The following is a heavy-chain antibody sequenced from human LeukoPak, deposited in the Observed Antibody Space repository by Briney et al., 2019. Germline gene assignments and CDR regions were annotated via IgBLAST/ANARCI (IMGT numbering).Heavy chain of an antibody. CDR1: GGTFSRYA. CDR2: LIPIFGTA. Sequence: ASVKVSCKASGGTFSRYAISWVRQAPAQGLEWMGGLIPIFGTANYAQKFQGRVTIIADESTSTAYMELSSMRSEDTAVYYCARSPSYCSGGSCYSDHFDYWGQGTLVTVSS. CDR3: ARSPSYCSGGSCYSDHFDY. J-gene: IGHJ4*02. V-gene: IGHV1-69*13. D-gene: IGHD2-15*01.